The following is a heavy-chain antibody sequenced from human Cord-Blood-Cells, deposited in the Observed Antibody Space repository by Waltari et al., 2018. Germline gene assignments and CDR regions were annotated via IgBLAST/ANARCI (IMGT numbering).Heavy chain of an antibody. D-gene: IGHD4-17*01. CDR2: INHSGST. V-gene: IGHV4-34*01. CDR1: GGSFSGYY. J-gene: IGHJ2*01. Sequence: QVQLQQWGAGLLKPSETLSLTCAVYGGSFSGYYWRWTRQPPGKGLEWIGEINHSGSTNYNPSLKSRVTISVDTSKNQFSLKLSSVTAADTAVYYCARVEYGDYWYFDLWGRGTLVTVSS. CDR3: ARVEYGDYWYFDL.